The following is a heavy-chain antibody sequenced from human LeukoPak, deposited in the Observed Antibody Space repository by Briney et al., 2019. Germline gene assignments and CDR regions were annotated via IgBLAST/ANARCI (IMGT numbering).Heavy chain of an antibody. V-gene: IGHV1-8*01. CDR2: MNPNRGNT. D-gene: IGHD2-2*01. CDR3: ARARSSTVYYYYYMDV. CDR1: GYTFTSYD. J-gene: IGHJ6*03. Sequence: GASVKVSCKASGYTFTSYDINWVRQATGQGLEWMGWMNPNRGNTGYAQKFQGRVTMTRNTSISTAYMELSSLRSEDTAVYYCARARSSTVYYYYYMDVWGKGTTVTVSS.